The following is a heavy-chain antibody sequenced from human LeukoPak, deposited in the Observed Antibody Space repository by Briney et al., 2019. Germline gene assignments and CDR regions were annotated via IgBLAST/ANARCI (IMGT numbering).Heavy chain of an antibody. CDR1: GFTFSSYA. CDR3: AKGGVVAATMYYYYMDV. V-gene: IGHV3-23*01. CDR2: ISGSGGST. D-gene: IGHD2-15*01. Sequence: GGSLRLSCAASGFTFSSYAMSWVRQAPGKGLEWVSAISGSGGSTYYADSVKGRFTISRDNSKNTLYLQMNSLRAEDTAVYYCAKGGVVAATMYYYYMDVWGKGTTVTVSS. J-gene: IGHJ6*03.